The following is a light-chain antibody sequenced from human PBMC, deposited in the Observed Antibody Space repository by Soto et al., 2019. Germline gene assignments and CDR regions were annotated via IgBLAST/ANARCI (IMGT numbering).Light chain of an antibody. J-gene: IGKJ1*01. CDR2: GAS. V-gene: IGKV3-15*01. CDR1: QSVGSN. CDR3: QQYNTWPPDRT. Sequence: EIVMTQSPATLSVSPGERATLSCRASQSVGSNLAWYLQKPGQAPRLLIYGASTRATGIPARFSGSGSGTEIYLTISSLQSEDFAIYFSQQYNTWPPDRTFGQGTKVEIK.